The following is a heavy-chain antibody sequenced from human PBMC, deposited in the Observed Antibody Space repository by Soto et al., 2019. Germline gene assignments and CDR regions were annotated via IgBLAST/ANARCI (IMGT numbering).Heavy chain of an antibody. J-gene: IGHJ6*02. D-gene: IGHD6-6*01. V-gene: IGHV1-69*12. CDR3: ASQQLGPSYYYGMDV. CDR1: GGTFNSYA. CDR2: TIPIFRTA. Sequence: QVQLVQSGAEVKKPGSSVKVSCKASGGTFNSYAISWVRQAPGQGLEWMGGTIPIFRTADYAQKFQGRVTINADESTSTAYMELSSLRSEDTAVYYCASQQLGPSYYYGMDVWGQGTTVTVSS.